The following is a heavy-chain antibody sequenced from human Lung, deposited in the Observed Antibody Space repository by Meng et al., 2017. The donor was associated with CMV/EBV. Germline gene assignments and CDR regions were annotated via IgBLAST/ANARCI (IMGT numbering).Heavy chain of an antibody. D-gene: IGHD2-15*01. J-gene: IGHJ4*02. CDR2: KSYDGSNK. CDR1: GFTFSSYA. V-gene: IGHV3-30-3*01. Sequence: QVEDGGVGVQAGRNLAISCVASGFTFSSYATHRVRQGSGKGLEWVAVKSYDGSNKYYADSVKGRFTISRDNSKNTLYLQMNSLRAEDTAVYYCAHGGGDCWGQGTLVTVSS. CDR3: AHGGGDC.